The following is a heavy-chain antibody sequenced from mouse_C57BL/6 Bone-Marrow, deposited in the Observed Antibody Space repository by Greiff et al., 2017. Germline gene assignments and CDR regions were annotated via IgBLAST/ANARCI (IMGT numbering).Heavy chain of an antibody. CDR2: IRSKSSNYAT. V-gene: IGHV10-3*01. J-gene: IGHJ1*03. D-gene: IGHD1-1*01. Sequence: EVKLEESGGGLVQPKGSLKLSCAASGFTFNTYAMHWVRQAPGKGLEWVARIRSKSSNYATYYADSVKDRFTISRDDSQSMLYLQMNNLKTEDTAMYYCVREGPLFITTVVATLDDWYFDVWGTGTTVTVSS. CDR1: GFTFNTYA. CDR3: VREGPLFITTVVATLDDWYFDV.